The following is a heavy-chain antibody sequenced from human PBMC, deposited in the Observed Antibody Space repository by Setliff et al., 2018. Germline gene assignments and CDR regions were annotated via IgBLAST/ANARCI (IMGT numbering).Heavy chain of an antibody. Sequence: PSETLSLTCTVSGGSISSSSYYWGWIRQPPGKGLEWIGSIYYSGSTYYNPSLKSRVTISVDTSKNQFSLKPSSVTAADTAVYYCARGKIRITMIVVPTGGAFDIWGQGTMVTVSS. CDR1: GGSISSSSYY. J-gene: IGHJ3*02. CDR3: ARGKIRITMIVVPTGGAFDI. V-gene: IGHV4-39*07. D-gene: IGHD3-22*01. CDR2: IYYSGST.